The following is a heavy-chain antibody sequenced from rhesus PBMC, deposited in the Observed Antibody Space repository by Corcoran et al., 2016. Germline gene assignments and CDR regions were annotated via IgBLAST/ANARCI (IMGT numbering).Heavy chain of an antibody. CDR2: IYWDDDK. CDR3: ARVPPGIAAAVDY. CDR1: GFSLSTSGMG. J-gene: IGHJ4*01. D-gene: IGHD6-31*01. Sequence: QVTLKESGPALVKPTQTLTLTCTFSGFSLSTSGMGVGWIRQPPGKALEWLASIYWDDDKYYSKSLKSRLTISLDTSKNQVGLTMPNMDPVDTATYYCARVPPGIAAAVDYWGQGVLVTVSS. V-gene: IGHV2S1*01.